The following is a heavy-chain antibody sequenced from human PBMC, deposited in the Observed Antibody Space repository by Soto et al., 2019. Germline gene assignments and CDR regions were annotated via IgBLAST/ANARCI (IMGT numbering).Heavy chain of an antibody. J-gene: IGHJ1*01. D-gene: IGHD3-16*01. CDR1: GFTFRSYV. CDR2: TSYDGSDK. V-gene: IGHV3-30*19. Sequence: QVQLVESGGGVVQPGTSLRVSCVGSGFTFRSYVIHWVRQAPGKGLEWVALTSYDGSDKYYGDSVRGRFTISRDNSRNTVDQQRDSLRLEDTALYSCAGWGTRGGLDVWGQCTLVSVSS. CDR3: AGWGTRGGLDV.